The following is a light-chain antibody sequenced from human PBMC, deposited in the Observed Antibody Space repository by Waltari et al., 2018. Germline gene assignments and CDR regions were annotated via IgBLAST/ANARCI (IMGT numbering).Light chain of an antibody. Sequence: QSALTQPASVSGSPGQSITISCTGTSSDVGGYNYVSWYQQHPRKAPKLSIYDVSNRRSGVSNRFSGSKSGNTASLTISGLQAEDEADYYCSSYTSSSTLVFGGGTKLTVL. CDR1: SSDVGGYNY. CDR3: SSYTSSSTLV. CDR2: DVS. J-gene: IGLJ2*01. V-gene: IGLV2-14*03.